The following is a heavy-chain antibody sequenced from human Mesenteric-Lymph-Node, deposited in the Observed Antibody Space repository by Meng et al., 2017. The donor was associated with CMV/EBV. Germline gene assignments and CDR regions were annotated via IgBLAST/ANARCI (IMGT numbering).Heavy chain of an antibody. V-gene: IGHV6-1*01. CDR3: ASRMLDY. D-gene: IGHD2-8*01. CDR1: GDSVSGNGAA. Sequence: LTCAIAGDSVSGNGAAWNWIRQSPSRGLEWLGRTYYRSKWYNEYAESVKSRITISPDTSKNQFSLQLNSVTPEDTAVYYCASRMLDYWGQGTLVTVSS. CDR2: TYYRSKWYN. J-gene: IGHJ4*02.